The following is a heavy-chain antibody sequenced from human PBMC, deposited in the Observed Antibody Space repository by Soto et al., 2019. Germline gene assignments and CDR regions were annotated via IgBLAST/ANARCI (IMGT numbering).Heavy chain of an antibody. D-gene: IGHD3-16*02. CDR3: AKDSDYILGSYRSLPDY. J-gene: IGHJ4*02. Sequence: EVQLVESGGGLVQPGRSLRLSCAASGFTFDDYAMHWVRQATGKGLEWVSGISCNSGSIGYAVSVKGRFTISRDNAKNYLYLQMNSLRAEDTALYYCAKDSDYILGSYRSLPDYWGQGTLVTVSS. CDR1: GFTFDDYA. CDR2: ISCNSGSI. V-gene: IGHV3-9*01.